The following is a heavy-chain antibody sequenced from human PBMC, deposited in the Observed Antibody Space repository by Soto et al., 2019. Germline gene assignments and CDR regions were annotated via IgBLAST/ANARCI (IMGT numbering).Heavy chain of an antibody. Sequence: ASVKVSCKASGYTFSTYDINWVRQAAGQGLEWMGWMNPNSGNTGYAQKFQGRVTMTSDTSISTAYMELRSLTSEDTAVYYCARGRCTGTAAKTFASWGQGIPVTVSS. CDR3: ARGRCTGTAAKTFAS. D-gene: IGHD4-4*01. CDR2: MNPNSGNT. V-gene: IGHV1-8*01. J-gene: IGHJ4*02. CDR1: GYTFSTYD.